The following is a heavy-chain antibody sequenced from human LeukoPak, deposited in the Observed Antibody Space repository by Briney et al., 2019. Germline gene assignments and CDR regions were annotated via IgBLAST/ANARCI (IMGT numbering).Heavy chain of an antibody. CDR1: GGTFSSYA. D-gene: IGHD1-1*01. CDR3: AAPNGNDVRVYYYYGKDV. J-gene: IGHJ6*02. CDR2: IIPIFGTA. V-gene: IGHV1-69*13. Sequence: GASVKVSCKASGGTFSSYATSWVRQAPGQGLEWMGGIIPIFGTANYAQKFQGRVTITADESTSTAHMELSGLRSEDTAVYYCAAPNGNDVRVYYYYGKDVWGQGTTVTVSS.